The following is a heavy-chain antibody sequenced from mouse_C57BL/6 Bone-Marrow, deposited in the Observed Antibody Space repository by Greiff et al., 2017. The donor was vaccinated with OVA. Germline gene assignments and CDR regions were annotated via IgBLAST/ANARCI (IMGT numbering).Heavy chain of an antibody. J-gene: IGHJ4*01. CDR3: TRGYSNYYAMDY. CDR2: IAPETGGT. V-gene: IGHV1-15*01. CDR1: GYTFTDYE. D-gene: IGHD2-5*01. Sequence: QVQLKESGAELVRPGASVTLSCKASGYTFTDYEMHWVKQTPVHGLEWIGAIAPETGGTAYNQKFKGKAILTAAKSSRTAYMALRSLTSEDSAGYYCTRGYSNYYAMDYWGQGTSVTGSS.